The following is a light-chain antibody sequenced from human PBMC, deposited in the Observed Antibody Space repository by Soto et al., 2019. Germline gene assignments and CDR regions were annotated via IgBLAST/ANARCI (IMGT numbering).Light chain of an antibody. V-gene: IGKV3-20*01. CDR1: QSVSGN. Sequence: DIVLTQSPDTLSLSPGERATLSCRASQSVSGNLAWYQQKPGQAPRLLSYGASSRATGIPDRFSGSGSGTEFTLTISRLEPEDFEVYYCQQYGSAPWTFGQGTKVDIK. CDR3: QQYGSAPWT. J-gene: IGKJ1*01. CDR2: GAS.